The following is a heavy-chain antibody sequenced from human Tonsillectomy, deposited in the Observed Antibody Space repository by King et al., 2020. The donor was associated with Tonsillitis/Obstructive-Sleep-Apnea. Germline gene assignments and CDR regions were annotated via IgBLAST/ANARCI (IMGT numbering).Heavy chain of an antibody. D-gene: IGHD5-18*01. CDR2: IYPGDSET. J-gene: IGHJ6*03. CDR1: GYSFITFW. CDR3: ARHAYNYVKGYYMDV. Sequence: VQLVQSGADVKKPGESLKISCQGSGYSFITFWIGWVRQMPGKGLEWMGIIYPGDSETRYSPSFQGQVNISADKSISSAYLQWRSLRASDTAMYYCARHAYNYVKGYYMDVWGKGTAVTVS. V-gene: IGHV5-51*01.